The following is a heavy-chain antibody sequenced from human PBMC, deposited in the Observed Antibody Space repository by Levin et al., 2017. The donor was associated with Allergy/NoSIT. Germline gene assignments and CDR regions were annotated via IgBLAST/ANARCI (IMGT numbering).Heavy chain of an antibody. CDR1: GFTFSSYW. CDR2: INGDGSTT. J-gene: IGHJ4*02. V-gene: IGHV3-74*01. D-gene: IGHD2-8*01. Sequence: HGESLKISCVASGFTFSSYWMHWVRQTPGKGLVCVSRINGDGSTTTYADSVKGRFTISRDNAKNTLYLQMNSLRAEDTAVYYCARARYCTSGDCYSDSWGQGTLVTVSS. CDR3: ARARYCTSGDCYSDS.